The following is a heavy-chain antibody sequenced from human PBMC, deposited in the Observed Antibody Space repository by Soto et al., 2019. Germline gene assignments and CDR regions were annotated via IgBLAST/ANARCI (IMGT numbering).Heavy chain of an antibody. J-gene: IGHJ3*02. CDR2: ISSSSSYT. V-gene: IGHV3-11*06. CDR3: ARVRQREGYSGYDRNAFDI. Sequence: GGSLRLSCAASGFTFSDYYMSWIRQAPGKGLEWVSYISSSSSYTNYADSMKGRFTISRDNAKNSLYLQMNSLRAEDTAVYYCARVRQREGYSGYDRNAFDIWGQGTMVTVSS. D-gene: IGHD5-12*01. CDR1: GFTFSDYY.